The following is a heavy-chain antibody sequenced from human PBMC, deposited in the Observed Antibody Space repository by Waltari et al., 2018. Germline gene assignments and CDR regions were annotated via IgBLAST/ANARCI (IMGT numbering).Heavy chain of an antibody. J-gene: IGHJ5*02. Sequence: QITLKESGPTLVKPTQTLTLTCTFSGFSLSTSGVGVGWIRQPPGKALEWLALIYWNDDKRYSPSLKSRLTITKDTSKNQVVLTMTNMDPVDTATYYCAHSRHITIFGVVIRGWFDPWGQGTLVTVSS. CDR3: AHSRHITIFGVVIRGWFDP. CDR2: IYWNDDK. V-gene: IGHV2-5*01. CDR1: GFSLSTSGVG. D-gene: IGHD3-3*01.